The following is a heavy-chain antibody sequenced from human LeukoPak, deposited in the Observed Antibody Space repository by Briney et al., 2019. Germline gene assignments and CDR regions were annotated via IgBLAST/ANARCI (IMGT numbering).Heavy chain of an antibody. J-gene: IGHJ4*02. CDR1: GFTFSNAW. CDR3: TTAMITPL. CDR2: IKSKTDGGTT. V-gene: IGHV3-15*01. D-gene: IGHD3-16*01. Sequence: GGSLRLSCAASGFTFSNAWMSWVRQAPGKGLEWVSRIKSKTDGGTTDYAAPVKGRFTISRDDSKNTLYLQMNSLKTEDTAVYYCTTAMITPLWGQGTLVTVSS.